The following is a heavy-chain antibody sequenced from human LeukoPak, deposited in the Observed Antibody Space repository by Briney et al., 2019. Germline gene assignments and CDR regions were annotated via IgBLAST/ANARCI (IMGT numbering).Heavy chain of an antibody. CDR2: IYISGTP. V-gene: IGHV4-4*07. CDR1: GDSISTYY. CDR3: ARVDPDSSSTLEVFDY. J-gene: IGHJ4*02. Sequence: PSETLSLTCSVSGDSISTYYWTWIRQPAGEGLEWIGRIYISGTPNYNPSLRGRVTMSIDTSMNQLSLKLSSMTAADTAVYYCARVDPDSSSTLEVFDYWGQGTLVTVSS. D-gene: IGHD6-6*01.